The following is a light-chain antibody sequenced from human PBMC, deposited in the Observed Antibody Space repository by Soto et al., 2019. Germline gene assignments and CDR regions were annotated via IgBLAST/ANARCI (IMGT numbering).Light chain of an antibody. CDR2: DIS. CDR1: QVITNY. V-gene: IGKV1-33*01. CDR3: QQYDQLPYP. Sequence: DIQLTQSASSLSASVGDRVTITCQASQVITNYLNWYQQKPGKAPKLLIYDISTLEIGVPSRFDGSGSATHFTFNITGLQPEDMATYYCQQYDQLPYPFVQGTKLEI. J-gene: IGKJ2*01.